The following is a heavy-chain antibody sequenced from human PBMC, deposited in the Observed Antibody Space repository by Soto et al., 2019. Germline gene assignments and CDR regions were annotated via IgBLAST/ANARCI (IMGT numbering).Heavy chain of an antibody. V-gene: IGHV4-31*01. D-gene: IGHD2-15*01. CDR1: GGSISSGGSY. CDR2: IYYSGST. J-gene: IGHJ4*02. Sequence: LSLTCTVSGGSISSGGSYWSWIRQHPGKGLEWIGYIYYSGSTYYNPSLKSQVTISVDTSKNQFSLKLSSVTAADTAVYYCARVLGAVCSGGTCYFYYFDFWGQGTLVTVSS. CDR3: ARVLGAVCSGGTCYFYYFDF.